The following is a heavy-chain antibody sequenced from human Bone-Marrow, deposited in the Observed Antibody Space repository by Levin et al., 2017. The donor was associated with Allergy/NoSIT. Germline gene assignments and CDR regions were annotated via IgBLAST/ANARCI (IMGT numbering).Heavy chain of an antibody. CDR2: INPNSGGT. D-gene: IGHD1-7*01. J-gene: IGHJ6*02. CDR3: ARRGLELQKEDYYGMDV. V-gene: IGHV1-2*04. CDR1: GYTFTGYY. Sequence: ASVKVSCKASGYTFTGYYMHWVRQAPGQGLEWMGWINPNSGGTNYAQKFQGWVTMTRDTSISTAYMELSRLRSDDTAVYYCARRGLELQKEDYYGMDVWGQGTTVTVSS.